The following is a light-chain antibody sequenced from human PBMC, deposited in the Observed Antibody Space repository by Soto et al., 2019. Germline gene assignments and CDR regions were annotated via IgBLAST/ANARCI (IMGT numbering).Light chain of an antibody. CDR3: SLYTSENAYV. V-gene: IGLV2-14*01. CDR2: EVN. J-gene: IGLJ1*01. CDR1: SSDIGNYNY. Sequence: QAVVTQPASVSGSPGQSITISCTGTSSDIGNYNYVSWYQQHPGKAPKLIIYEVNYRPSGVSNRFSGSKSGNTASLTVSGLQADDEADYFCSLYTSENAYVFGTGTKLTVL.